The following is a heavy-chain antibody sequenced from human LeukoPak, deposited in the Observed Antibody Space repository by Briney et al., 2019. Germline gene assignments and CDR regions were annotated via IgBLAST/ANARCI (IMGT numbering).Heavy chain of an antibody. CDR2: IYYSGST. D-gene: IGHD3-3*01. CDR1: GGSISSYY. CDR3: ARVSPITVFGVDYHYYMDV. Sequence: SETLSLTCTVSGGSISSYYWSWIRQPPGKGLEWIGYIYYSGSTNYNPSLKSRVTISVDTSKNQFSLKLSSVTAADTAVYYCARVSPITVFGVDYHYYMDVWGKGTTVTVSS. V-gene: IGHV4-59*01. J-gene: IGHJ6*03.